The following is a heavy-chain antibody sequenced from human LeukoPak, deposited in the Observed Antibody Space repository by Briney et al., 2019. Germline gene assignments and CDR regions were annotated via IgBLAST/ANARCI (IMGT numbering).Heavy chain of an antibody. CDR3: ARTYGSGSYYGWFDP. Sequence: ASVKVSCKASGYTFTGYYMHWVRQAPGQGLEWMGRINPNSGGTNYAQKFQGRVTMTRETSISTAYMELSRLRSDDTAVYYCARTYGSGSYYGWFDPWGQGTLVTVSS. D-gene: IGHD3-10*01. CDR2: INPNSGGT. V-gene: IGHV1-2*06. CDR1: GYTFTGYY. J-gene: IGHJ5*02.